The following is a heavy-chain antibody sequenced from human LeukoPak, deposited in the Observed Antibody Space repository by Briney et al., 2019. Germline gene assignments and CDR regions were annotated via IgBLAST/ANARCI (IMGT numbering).Heavy chain of an antibody. J-gene: IGHJ3*02. CDR3: VRHVARAFDI. Sequence: TSETLSLTCAVYGGSFTNYYWSWIRQPPGKGLEWIGEINHSGSTKYNPSLKSRVTISIDTSKNQLSLKLSSVTAADTAVYSCVRHVARAFDIWGQGTKVTVSS. V-gene: IGHV4-34*01. CDR1: GGSFTNYY. CDR2: INHSGST.